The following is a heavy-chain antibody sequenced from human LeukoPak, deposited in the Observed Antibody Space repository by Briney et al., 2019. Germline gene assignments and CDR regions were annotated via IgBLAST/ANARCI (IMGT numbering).Heavy chain of an antibody. CDR2: IIPIFGTA. V-gene: IGHV1-69*05. CDR1: GGTFSSYA. CDR3: ASPYYDSSGPLGY. D-gene: IGHD3-22*01. Sequence: GASVKVSCKASGGTFSSYAISWVRQAPGQGLEWMGGIIPIFGTANYAQKFQGRVTITTDESTSTAYMELSSLRSEDTAVYYCASPYYDSSGPLGYWGQGTLVTVSS. J-gene: IGHJ4*02.